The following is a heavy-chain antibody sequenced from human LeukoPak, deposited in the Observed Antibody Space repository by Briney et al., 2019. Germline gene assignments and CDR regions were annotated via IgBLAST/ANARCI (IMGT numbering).Heavy chain of an antibody. V-gene: IGHV1-18*01. CDR3: AREGADSSGYYHRYDY. D-gene: IGHD3-22*01. J-gene: IGHJ4*02. CDR2: ISAYNGNT. CDR1: GYTFTSYG. Sequence: SVKVSCKASGYTFTSYGISWVRQAPGQGLEWMGWISAYNGNTNYAQKLQGRVTTTTDTSTSTAYMELRSLRSDDTAVYYCAREGADSSGYYHRYDYWGQGTLVTVSS.